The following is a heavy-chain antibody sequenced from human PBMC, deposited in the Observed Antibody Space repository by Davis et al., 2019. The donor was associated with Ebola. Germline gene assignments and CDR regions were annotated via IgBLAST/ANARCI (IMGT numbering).Heavy chain of an antibody. D-gene: IGHD4-17*01. Sequence: PSETLSLTCTVSGGSISSYYWSWIRQPPGKGLEWIGYIYYSGSTNYNPSLKSRVTISVDTSKNQFSLKLSSVTAADTAVYYCARLRLRGWYFDLWGRGTLVTVSS. CDR2: IYYSGST. CDR3: ARLRLRGWYFDL. V-gene: IGHV4-59*01. CDR1: GGSISSYY. J-gene: IGHJ2*01.